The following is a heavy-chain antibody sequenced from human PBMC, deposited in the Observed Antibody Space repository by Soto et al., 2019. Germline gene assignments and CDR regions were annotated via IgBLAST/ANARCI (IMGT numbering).Heavy chain of an antibody. CDR3: AISPDTAMVIPADY. D-gene: IGHD5-18*01. J-gene: IGHJ4*02. CDR2: IIPIFGTA. V-gene: IGHV1-69*13. Sequence: SVKVSCKASGGTFSSYAISWVRQAPGQGLEWMGGIIPIFGTANYAQKFQGRVTITADESTSTAYMELSSLRSEDTAVYYCAISPDTAMVIPADYWGLGTLVTVSS. CDR1: GGTFSSYA.